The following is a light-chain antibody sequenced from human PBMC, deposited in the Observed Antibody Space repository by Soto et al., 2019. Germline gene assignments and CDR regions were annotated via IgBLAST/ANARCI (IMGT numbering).Light chain of an antibody. V-gene: IGKV1-5*03. Sequence: DIQMTQSPSTLSASVGDRVTITCRASQSISSWLAWYQQKPGKAPKLLIYKASSLESGVPSRFSGSGSGTEFTLTISSLQPDDFAVYYCQHYNNWPWTVGQGTKVDIK. CDR2: KAS. CDR1: QSISSW. J-gene: IGKJ1*01. CDR3: QHYNNWPWT.